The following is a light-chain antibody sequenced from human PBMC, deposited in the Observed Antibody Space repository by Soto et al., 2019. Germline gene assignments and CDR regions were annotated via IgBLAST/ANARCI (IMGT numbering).Light chain of an antibody. CDR2: DVS. J-gene: IGLJ1*01. Sequence: QSALTQPRSVSGSPGQSVTISCTGTSSDVGGYNYVSWYQQHPGKAPKLMIYDVSKRPSGVHDRFSGSKSGNTASLTISGLQAEDEADYYCCSYAGSYTPCVFGTGTKLTVL. CDR3: CSYAGSYTPCV. V-gene: IGLV2-11*01. CDR1: SSDVGGYNY.